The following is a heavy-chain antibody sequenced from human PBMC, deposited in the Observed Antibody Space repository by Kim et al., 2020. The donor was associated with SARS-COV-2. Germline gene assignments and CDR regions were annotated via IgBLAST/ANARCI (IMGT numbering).Heavy chain of an antibody. CDR3: ARDHHSSSWLGY. D-gene: IGHD6-13*01. Sequence: SETLSLTCAVYGGSFSGYYWSWIRQPPGKGLEWIGEINHSGSTNYYPSLKRRVTISVDTSKNQFSLKLSSVIAADTAVYYCARDHHSSSWLGYWGQGTL. J-gene: IGHJ4*02. CDR1: GGSFSGYY. CDR2: INHSGST. V-gene: IGHV4-34*01.